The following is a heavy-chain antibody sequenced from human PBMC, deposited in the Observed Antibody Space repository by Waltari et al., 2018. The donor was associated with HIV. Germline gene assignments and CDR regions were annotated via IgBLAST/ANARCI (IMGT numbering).Heavy chain of an antibody. V-gene: IGHV4-39*01. J-gene: IGHJ6*02. CDR1: GGSISSSSYY. CDR2: IYSSGST. Sequence: QLQLQESGPGLVKPSETLSLTCTVSGGSISSSSYYWGWIRQPPGKGLEWIGSIYSSGSTYYNPSLKRRVTISVDTSKNQFSLKLSSVTAADTAVYYCARPIVVGALGYGMDVWGQGTTVTVSS. CDR3: ARPIVVGALGYGMDV. D-gene: IGHD2-2*01.